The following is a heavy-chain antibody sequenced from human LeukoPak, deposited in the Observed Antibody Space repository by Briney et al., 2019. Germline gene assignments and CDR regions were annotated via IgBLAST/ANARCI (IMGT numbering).Heavy chain of an antibody. CDR3: ARDRGAAGTGGAY. D-gene: IGHD6-13*01. CDR2: ISTYNGNT. V-gene: IGHV1-18*01. J-gene: IGHJ4*02. CDR1: GCTFTYHG. Sequence: ASVRVSCKASGCTFTYHGISWVRQAPGQGLEWMGWISTYNGNTNYLEKFQGRLTMTTDTSTSTTYMELKNLRSDDTAVYYCARDRGAAGTGGAYWGQGSLVTVSS.